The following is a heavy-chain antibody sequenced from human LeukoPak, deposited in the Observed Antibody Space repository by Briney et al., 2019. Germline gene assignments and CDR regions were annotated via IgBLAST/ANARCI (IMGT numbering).Heavy chain of an antibody. CDR2: VSSSSSYI. J-gene: IGHJ3*02. Sequence: GGSLRLSCAASGFTFSSYSMNWVRQAPGKGLELVSSVSSSSSYIYYADSVKGRFTISRDNAKNSLYLQMNSLRAEDTAVYYCARSPQKAFGIWGQGTMVTVSS. V-gene: IGHV3-21*01. CDR1: GFTFSSYS. CDR3: ARSPQKAFGI.